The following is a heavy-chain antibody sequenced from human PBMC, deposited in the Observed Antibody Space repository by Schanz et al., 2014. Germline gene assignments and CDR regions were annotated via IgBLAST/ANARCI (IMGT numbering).Heavy chain of an antibody. J-gene: IGHJ4*02. D-gene: IGHD3-3*01. CDR2: ISDDGSNY. Sequence: QVQLVESGGGVVQPGRSLRLSCAASGFNSSSYGMHWVRQAPGKGLEWVAVISDDGSNYYYPDSVKGRFTISRDNSKNTLYLQMNSLRSEDTAVYYCAKDVDFWSGYYLDYWGQGTLVTVSS. CDR1: GFNSSSYG. V-gene: IGHV3-30*18. CDR3: AKDVDFWSGYYLDY.